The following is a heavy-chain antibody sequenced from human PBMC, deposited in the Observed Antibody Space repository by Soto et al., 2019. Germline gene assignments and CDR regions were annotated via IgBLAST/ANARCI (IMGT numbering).Heavy chain of an antibody. CDR1: GYTLTELS. V-gene: IGHV1-24*01. CDR2: FDPEDGET. J-gene: IGHJ5*02. D-gene: IGHD3-10*01. CDR3: ATVGGSSYNWFDP. Sequence: ASVKVSCKVSGYTLTELSMHWVRQAPGKGLEWMGGFDPEDGETIYAQKFQGRVTMTEDTSTDTAYMELSSLRSEDTAVYYCATVGGSSYNWFDPSGQATLVTVSS.